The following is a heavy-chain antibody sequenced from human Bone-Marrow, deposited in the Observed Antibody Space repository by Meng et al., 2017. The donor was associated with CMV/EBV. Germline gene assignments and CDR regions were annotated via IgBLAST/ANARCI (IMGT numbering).Heavy chain of an antibody. Sequence: GESLKISFAASGFRFHDYGMHWVRQSPCKGLGWVAFIRHDGTNKFYGASVKGRFTISRDNSKSTVYLQMNSLRPVETALYYCAKDLLLFGGSNAYFDQWGQGTLVTVSS. CDR1: GFRFHDYG. CDR2: IRHDGTNK. D-gene: IGHD3/OR15-3a*01. CDR3: AKDLLLFGGSNAYFDQ. J-gene: IGHJ4*02. V-gene: IGHV3-30*02.